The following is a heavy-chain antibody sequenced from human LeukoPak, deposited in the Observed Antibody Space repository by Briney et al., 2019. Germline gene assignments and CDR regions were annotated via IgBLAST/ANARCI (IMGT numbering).Heavy chain of an antibody. Sequence: SGTLSLTCTVSGVSISSSNWWSWVRQPPGKGLEWIGNIFYSGSTYYSPSLRSRVTISLDTSRNQFSLKLNSVTAADTAVYYCAKSNGYGLVDIWGQGTMVTVSS. J-gene: IGHJ3*02. CDR3: AKSNGYGLVDI. CDR2: IFYSGST. V-gene: IGHV4-4*02. CDR1: GVSISSSNW. D-gene: IGHD3-10*01.